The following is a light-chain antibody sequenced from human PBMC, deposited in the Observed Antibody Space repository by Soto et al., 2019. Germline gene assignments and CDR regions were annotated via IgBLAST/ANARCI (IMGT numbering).Light chain of an antibody. CDR2: RNN. V-gene: IGLV1-47*01. CDR3: SSETSSKTLL. CDR1: SSNIGSNY. Sequence: QSVLTQPPSASGTPGQRVNISCSGSSSNIGSNYVYWYRQFPGTAPKLLIQRNNQRPSGVPARFSGSKSGTSASLAISGLRSEDEADYYCSSETSSKTLLFGGGTKLTVL. J-gene: IGLJ3*02.